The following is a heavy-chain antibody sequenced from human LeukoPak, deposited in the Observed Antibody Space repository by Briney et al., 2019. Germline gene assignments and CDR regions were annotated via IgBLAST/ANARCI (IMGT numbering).Heavy chain of an antibody. J-gene: IGHJ6*02. CDR3: ARDEVSDGYYYYYGMDV. V-gene: IGHV1-69*04. CDR2: IIPILGIA. Sequence: SVKVSCKASGSTFSSYAISWVRQAPGQGLEWMGRIIPILGIANYAQKFQGRVTITADKSTSTAYMELSSLRSEDTAVYYCARDEVSDGYYYYYGMDVWGQGTTVTVSS. CDR1: GSTFSSYA.